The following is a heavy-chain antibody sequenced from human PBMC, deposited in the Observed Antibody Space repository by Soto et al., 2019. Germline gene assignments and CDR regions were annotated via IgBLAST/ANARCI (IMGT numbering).Heavy chain of an antibody. J-gene: IGHJ4*02. D-gene: IGHD4-4*01. CDR3: VSQGTTVITQAYFDY. CDR2: IYYSGNT. Sequence: TSETLSLTCTVSGVSISSGGYYWSWIRQHPWKGLEWIGYIYYSGNTYYNPSLKSRVTISVDTSKNQFSLNLNSVTASDTAVYFCVSQGTTVITQAYFDYWGPXALVTVSS. V-gene: IGHV4-31*03. CDR1: GVSISSGGYY.